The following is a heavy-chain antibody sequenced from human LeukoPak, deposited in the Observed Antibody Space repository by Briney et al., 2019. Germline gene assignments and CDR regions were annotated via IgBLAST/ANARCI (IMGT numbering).Heavy chain of an antibody. CDR1: GYTFTNYD. V-gene: IGHV1-8*01. CDR3: ARSRPRSSWSNYFDS. J-gene: IGHJ4*02. D-gene: IGHD6-13*01. CDR2: MNPNSGNT. Sequence: ASVKVSCKASGYTFTNYDINWVRQATGQGPEWMGWMNPNSGNTGYAQRFQGRVTMTRNTSISTAYMELSSLRSEDTAVYYCARSRPRSSWSNYFDSWGQGTLVTVSS.